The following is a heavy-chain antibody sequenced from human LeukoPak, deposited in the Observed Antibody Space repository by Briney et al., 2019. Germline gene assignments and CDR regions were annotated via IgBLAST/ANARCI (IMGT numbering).Heavy chain of an antibody. V-gene: IGHV4-39*01. Sequence: SETLSLTCTVSGGSISSSSYYWGWIRQPPGKGLEWIGSAYYSGSTYYNPSLKSRVTISVDTSKNQFSLKLSSVTAADTAVYYCARLTHRAYYYGSGSYYKVFDYWGRGTLVTVSS. D-gene: IGHD3-10*01. CDR2: AYYSGST. J-gene: IGHJ4*02. CDR1: GGSISSSSYY. CDR3: ARLTHRAYYYGSGSYYKVFDY.